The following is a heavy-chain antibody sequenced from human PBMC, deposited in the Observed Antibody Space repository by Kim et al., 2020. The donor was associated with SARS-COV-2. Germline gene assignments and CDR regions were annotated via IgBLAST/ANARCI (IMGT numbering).Heavy chain of an antibody. D-gene: IGHD4-17*01. CDR1: GGSISSYY. V-gene: IGHV4-59*08. CDR2: IYYSGST. CDR3: ARHGTFGRGYGDYAYYFDY. Sequence: SETLSLTCTVSGGSISSYYWSWIRQPPGKGLEWIGYIYYSGSTNYNPSLKSRVTISVDTSKNQFSLKLSSVTAADTAVYYCARHGTFGRGYGDYAYYFDYWGQGTLVTVSS. J-gene: IGHJ4*02.